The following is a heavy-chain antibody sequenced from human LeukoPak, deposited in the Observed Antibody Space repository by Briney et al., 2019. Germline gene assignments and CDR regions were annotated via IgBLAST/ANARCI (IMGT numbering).Heavy chain of an antibody. J-gene: IGHJ5*02. CDR2: IYTNWST. Sequence: ASETLFLTCTVSGGPMSSYYWSWIRQPPGKGLEWIWYIYTNWSTNLNPSLKSRGTISVDTCKDQFSLKLRSVTAADTAVYYCARQSTGYCSSTSCYTLSNTWFDPWGQGTLVTVSS. V-gene: IGHV4-4*09. CDR1: GGPMSSYY. CDR3: ARQSTGYCSSTSCYTLSNTWFDP. D-gene: IGHD2-2*02.